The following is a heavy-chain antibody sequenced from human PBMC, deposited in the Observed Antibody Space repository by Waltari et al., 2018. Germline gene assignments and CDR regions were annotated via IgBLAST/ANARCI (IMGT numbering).Heavy chain of an antibody. J-gene: IGHJ2*01. D-gene: IGHD3-10*01. Sequence: EVQLVQSGAEVKKPGESLKISCKGSGYSFTSYWIGWVRQMPGKGLEWMGIIYPGDSDTRYSPSFQGQVTISADKSISTVYLQWSSLNASDTAMYYCARQNGSGSYSPDWYFDLWGRGTLVTVSS. CDR2: IYPGDSDT. V-gene: IGHV5-51*01. CDR1: GYSFTSYW. CDR3: ARQNGSGSYSPDWYFDL.